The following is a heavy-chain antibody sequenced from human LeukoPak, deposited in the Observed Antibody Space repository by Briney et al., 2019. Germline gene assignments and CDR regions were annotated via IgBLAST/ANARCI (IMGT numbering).Heavy chain of an antibody. CDR3: ARELAGFDP. CDR1: GFTFSSYG. Sequence: GSLRLSCAASGFTFSSYGMHWVRQAPGKGLEWVAVISYDGSNKYYADSVKGRFTISRDNSKNTLYLQMNSLRAEDTAVYYCARELAGFDPWGQGTLVTVSS. CDR2: ISYDGSNK. D-gene: IGHD3-3*02. V-gene: IGHV3-30*03. J-gene: IGHJ5*02.